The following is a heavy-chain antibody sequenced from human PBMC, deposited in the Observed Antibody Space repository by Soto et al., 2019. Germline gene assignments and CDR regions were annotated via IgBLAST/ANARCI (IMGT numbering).Heavy chain of an antibody. Sequence: SETLSLTCTVSGGSISSGGYYWSWIRQHPGKGLEWIGYIYYSGSTYYNPSLKSRVTISVDTSKNQFSLKLSSVTAADTAVYYCARVHRGFGELSHYMDVWGKGTTVTVSS. D-gene: IGHD3-10*01. CDR2: IYYSGST. CDR3: ARVHRGFGELSHYMDV. CDR1: GGSISSGGYY. V-gene: IGHV4-31*03. J-gene: IGHJ6*03.